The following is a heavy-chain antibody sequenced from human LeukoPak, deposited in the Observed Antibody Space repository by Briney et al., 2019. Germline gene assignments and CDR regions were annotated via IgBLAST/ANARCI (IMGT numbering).Heavy chain of an antibody. CDR2: IRYDGSNK. D-gene: IGHD3-22*01. J-gene: IGHJ4*02. V-gene: IGHV3-30*02. CDR1: GFSFSSYG. Sequence: RPGGSLRLSCAASGFSFSSYGVHWVRQAPGKGLEWVAFIRYDGSNKYYADSVKGRFTISRDNSKNTLYLQMNSLRAEDTAVYYCAKDAHHYYDSSGYSFDYWGQGTLVTVSS. CDR3: AKDAHHYYDSSGYSFDY.